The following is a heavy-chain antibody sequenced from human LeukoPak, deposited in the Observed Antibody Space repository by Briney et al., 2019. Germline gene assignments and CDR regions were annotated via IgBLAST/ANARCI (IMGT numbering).Heavy chain of an antibody. CDR2: IYHSGST. J-gene: IGHJ6*04. D-gene: IGHD3-22*01. CDR1: GGSFSGYY. CDR3: ASTYYDDSSGYYPGVLVV. V-gene: IGHV4-34*01. Sequence: SETLSLTCAVYGGSFSGYYWSWIRQPPGKGLEWIGEIYHSGSTNYNPSLKSRVTISVDKSKNQFSLKLSSVTAADTAVYYCASTYYDDSSGYYPGVLVVWGKGTTVTVSS.